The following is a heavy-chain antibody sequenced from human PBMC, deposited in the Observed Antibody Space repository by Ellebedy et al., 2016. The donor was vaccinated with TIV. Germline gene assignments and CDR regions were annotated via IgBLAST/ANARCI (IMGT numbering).Heavy chain of an antibody. CDR2: VHFSGST. CDR1: SGSIASYY. V-gene: IGHV4-4*09. Sequence: SETLSLTCAVSSGSIASYYWSWLRQTPGKGLDWIGFVHFSGSTNHNPSLESRVTISLDASKNQFSLKLSSVTAADTAVYYCAGALVGYCSGGSCSYYDYWGQGTLVTVSS. CDR3: AGALVGYCSGGSCSYYDY. D-gene: IGHD2-15*01. J-gene: IGHJ4*02.